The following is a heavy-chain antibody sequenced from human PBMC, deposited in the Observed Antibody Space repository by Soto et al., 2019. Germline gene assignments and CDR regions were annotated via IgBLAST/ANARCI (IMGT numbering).Heavy chain of an antibody. V-gene: IGHV1-18*01. CDR1: GYTFTNYG. Sequence: ASVKVSCKASGYTFTNYGITCVRQAPGQGLEWMGWISAYNGDTHYAQKLQGRVTMTTDTSTSTAYMELRSLRSDDTAVYYCAREKTPYDILTQAHRNDAFDIWGQGTMVTVSS. J-gene: IGHJ3*02. CDR2: ISAYNGDT. CDR3: AREKTPYDILTQAHRNDAFDI. D-gene: IGHD3-9*01.